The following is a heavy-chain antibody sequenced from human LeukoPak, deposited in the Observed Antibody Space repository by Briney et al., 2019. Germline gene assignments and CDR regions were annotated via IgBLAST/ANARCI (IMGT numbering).Heavy chain of an antibody. J-gene: IGHJ4*02. CDR3: ARDSGYYYVFGY. V-gene: IGHV4-34*01. D-gene: IGHD3-10*02. Sequence: PSETLSLTCAVYGGSFSGYYWSWIRQPPGKGLEWIGEINHSGSTNYNPSLKSRVTISVDTSKNQFSLKLSSVTAADTVVYYCARDSGYYYVFGYWGQGTLVTVSS. CDR2: INHSGST. CDR1: GGSFSGYY.